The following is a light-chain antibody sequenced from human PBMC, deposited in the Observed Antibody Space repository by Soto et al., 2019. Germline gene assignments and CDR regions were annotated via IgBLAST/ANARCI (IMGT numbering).Light chain of an antibody. J-gene: IGLJ3*02. CDR2: GTS. Sequence: QSVLTQPPSVSGAPGQRVTISCTGSSSTIGAGYDVHWYQQLPGRAPKLLIYGTSNRPSGVPDRFSGSKSGTSASLAITGLQAEDEADYYCQSYDSSLSGSVFGGGTKLTVL. CDR3: QSYDSSLSGSV. V-gene: IGLV1-40*01. CDR1: SSTIGAGYD.